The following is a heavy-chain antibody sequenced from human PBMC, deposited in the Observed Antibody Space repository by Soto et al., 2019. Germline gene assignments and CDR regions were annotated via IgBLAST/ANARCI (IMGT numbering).Heavy chain of an antibody. J-gene: IGHJ1*01. CDR1: GFSLSNARMG. V-gene: IGHV2-26*01. CDR2: IFSNDEK. D-gene: IGHD4-17*01. CDR3: ARIRDYGDGSVTFQH. Sequence: QVTLKESGPVLVKPTETLTLTCTVSGFSLSNARMGVSWIRQPPGKALEWLAHIFSNDEKSYSTSLKSRLTIXXDXSXXQVVLTMTNMDPVDTATYYCARIRDYGDGSVTFQHWGQGTLVTVSS.